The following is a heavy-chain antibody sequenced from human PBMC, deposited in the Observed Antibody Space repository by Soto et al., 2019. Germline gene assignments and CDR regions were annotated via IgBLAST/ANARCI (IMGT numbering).Heavy chain of an antibody. D-gene: IGHD3-22*01. CDR3: ARDLDPSSYYDSSGFDDAFDI. V-gene: IGHV3-33*01. Sequence: GESLKISCAASGFTFSSYGMHWVRQAPGKGLEWVAVIWYDGSNKYYADSVKGRFTISRDNSKNTLYLQMNSLRAEDTAVYYCARDLDPSSYYDSSGFDDAFDIWGQGTMGTVSS. J-gene: IGHJ3*02. CDR1: GFTFSSYG. CDR2: IWYDGSNK.